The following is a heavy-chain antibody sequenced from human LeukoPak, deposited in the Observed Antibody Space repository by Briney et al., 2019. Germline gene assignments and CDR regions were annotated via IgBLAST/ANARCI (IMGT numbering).Heavy chain of an antibody. Sequence: ASVKVSCKASGYTFTGYYMHWVRQAPGQGLEWMGWINPNSGGTNYAQKFQGRVTMTRDTSISTAYMELSSLRSEDTAVYYCARGVYAADLTGGFDPWGQGTLVTVSS. CDR2: INPNSGGT. J-gene: IGHJ5*02. CDR3: ARGVYAADLTGGFDP. D-gene: IGHD7-27*01. CDR1: GYTFTGYY. V-gene: IGHV1-2*02.